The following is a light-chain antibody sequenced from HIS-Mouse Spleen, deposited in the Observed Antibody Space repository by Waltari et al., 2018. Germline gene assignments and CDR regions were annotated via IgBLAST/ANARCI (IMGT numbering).Light chain of an antibody. V-gene: IGLV2-23*01. Sequence: QSALTQPASVSGSPGQSITLPCTGPSSDVGSYNLVSWYQQHPGKAPKLMIYEGSKRPSGVSNRFSGSKSGNTASLTISGLQAEDEADYYCCSYAGSREVFGTGTKVTVL. J-gene: IGLJ1*01. CDR2: EGS. CDR3: CSYAGSREV. CDR1: SSDVGSYNL.